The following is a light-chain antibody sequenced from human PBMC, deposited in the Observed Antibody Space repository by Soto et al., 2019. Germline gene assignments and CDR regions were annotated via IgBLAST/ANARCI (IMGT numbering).Light chain of an antibody. CDR3: QTWGSGTVV. V-gene: IGLV4-69*01. J-gene: IGLJ3*02. CDR2: LNSDGSH. Sequence: QAVVTQSPSASASLGASVKLTCTLSSGHSSYAIAWHQQQPEKGPRYLMKLNSDGSHSKGGGIPDRFSSSSSGAERYLTVSRLQSEAEADYYCQTWGSGTVVFGGGTKLTVL. CDR1: SGHSSYA.